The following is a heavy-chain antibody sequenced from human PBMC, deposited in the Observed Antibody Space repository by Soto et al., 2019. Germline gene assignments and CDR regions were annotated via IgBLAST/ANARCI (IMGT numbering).Heavy chain of an antibody. D-gene: IGHD2-8*02. J-gene: IGHJ4*02. Sequence: SGPTLVKPTQTLTLTCTFSGFSLSTSGVGVGWIRQPPGKALEWLALIYWDDDKRYSPSLKSRLTITKDTSKNQVVLTMTNLDPVDTATYYCAHRITGTTIFDYWGQGTLVTVSS. CDR3: AHRITGTTIFDY. CDR2: IYWDDDK. CDR1: GFSLSTSGVG. V-gene: IGHV2-5*02.